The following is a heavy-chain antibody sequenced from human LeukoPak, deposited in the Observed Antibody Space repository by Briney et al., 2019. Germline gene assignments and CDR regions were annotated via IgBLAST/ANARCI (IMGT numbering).Heavy chain of an antibody. J-gene: IGHJ3*02. D-gene: IGHD1-26*01. CDR3: ARGSYSLNDAFDI. Sequence: PSETLSLTCTVSGGSISSYYWSWIRQPPGKGLEWIGYIYYSGSTNYNPSLKSRVTISVDTSKNQFSLKLSSVTAADTAVYYCARGSYSLNDAFDIWGQGTMVTVSS. V-gene: IGHV4-59*01. CDR1: GGSISSYY. CDR2: IYYSGST.